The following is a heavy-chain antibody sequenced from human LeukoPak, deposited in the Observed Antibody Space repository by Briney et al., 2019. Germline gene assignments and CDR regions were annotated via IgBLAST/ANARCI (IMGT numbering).Heavy chain of an antibody. V-gene: IGHV3-48*01. CDR2: ISSSSSTI. D-gene: IGHD3-3*01. Sequence: GGSLRLSCAASGFTFSSYSMNWVRQAPGKGLEWVSYISSSSSTIYYADSVKGRFTISRDNAKNSLYLQMNSLRAEDTAVYYCARGKRITIFGVVNTQLYYYYMDVWGKGTTVTVSS. CDR3: ARGKRITIFGVVNTQLYYYYMDV. J-gene: IGHJ6*03. CDR1: GFTFSSYS.